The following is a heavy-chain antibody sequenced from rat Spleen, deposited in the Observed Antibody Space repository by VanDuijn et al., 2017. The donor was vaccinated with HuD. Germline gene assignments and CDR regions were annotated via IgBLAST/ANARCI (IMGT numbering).Heavy chain of an antibody. J-gene: IGHJ4*01. CDR3: ARPDGYTYVMDA. CDR2: ISTGGGNT. V-gene: IGHV5-25*01. CDR1: GFTFSDYN. Sequence: EVQLVESGGGLVQPGRSLKLSCAASGFTFSDYNMAWVRQAPTKGLEWVASISTGGGNTYYRDSVKGRFTISRDNAESTLYLQINSLGSEDTATYYCARPDGYTYVMDAWGQGASVTVSS. D-gene: IGHD1-4*01.